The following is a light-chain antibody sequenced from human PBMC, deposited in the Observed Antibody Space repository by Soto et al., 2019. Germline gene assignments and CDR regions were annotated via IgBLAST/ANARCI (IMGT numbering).Light chain of an antibody. V-gene: IGKV2-24*01. Sequence: DIVMTQTPLSSPVTLGQPASISCRSSQSLVHSDENTYLSWLQQRPGQPPRLLIYMISNRFSGVPDRFSGSGAGTDFTLKISRVEAEGVGVYYCMQATQPYTFGQGTKLEIK. J-gene: IGKJ2*01. CDR2: MIS. CDR1: QSLVHSDENTY. CDR3: MQATQPYT.